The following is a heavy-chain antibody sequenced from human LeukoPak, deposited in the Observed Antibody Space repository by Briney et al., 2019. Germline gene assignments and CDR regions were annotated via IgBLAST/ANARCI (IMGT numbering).Heavy chain of an antibody. CDR3: AKDRGWWELHFDY. CDR2: ISGGGDST. V-gene: IGHV3-23*01. D-gene: IGHD1-26*01. J-gene: IGHJ4*02. CDR1: GFTFSSYA. Sequence: GGSLRLSCAASGFTFSSYAMSWVRQAPGKGLEWVSAISGGGDSTYYADSVKGRFTFSRDNSKDTLYLQMNSLRAEDTAVYCCAKDRGWWELHFDYWGQGTLVTVSS.